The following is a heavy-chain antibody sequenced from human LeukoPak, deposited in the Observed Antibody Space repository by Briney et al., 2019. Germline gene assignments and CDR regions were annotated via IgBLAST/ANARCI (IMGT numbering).Heavy chain of an antibody. Sequence: KSSQTLSLTCAVSGGSISSGGYSWSWIRQPPGKGLEWIGYIYHSGSTYYNPSLKSRVTISVDRSKNQFSLKLSSVTAADTAVYYCARSRGLNWFDPCGQGTLVTVSS. CDR2: IYHSGST. CDR3: ARSRGLNWFDP. V-gene: IGHV4-30-2*01. J-gene: IGHJ5*02. CDR1: GGSISSGGYS.